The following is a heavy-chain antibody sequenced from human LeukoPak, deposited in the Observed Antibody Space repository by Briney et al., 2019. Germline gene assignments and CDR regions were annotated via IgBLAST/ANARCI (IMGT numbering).Heavy chain of an antibody. Sequence: PGGSLRLSCATSGFIFSSFTIHWVRQSPGKGLEWVALISYDGSNKYYADSVKGRFTISRDNSKNTLFLQMNSLRTEDTAVFYCAKDWSRGLLQYYDSRGYGYFDYWGQGTLVTVSS. J-gene: IGHJ4*02. CDR1: GFIFSSFT. D-gene: IGHD3-22*01. CDR3: AKDWSRGLLQYYDSRGYGYFDY. V-gene: IGHV3-30*04. CDR2: ISYDGSNK.